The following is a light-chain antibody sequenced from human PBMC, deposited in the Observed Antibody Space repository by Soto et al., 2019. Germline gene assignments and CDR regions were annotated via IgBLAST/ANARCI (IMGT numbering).Light chain of an antibody. Sequence: QSVLTQPASVSGSPGQSITISCTGTSGDIGSYNRVSWYQQHPGKAPKLMIFEVSNRPSGVSYRFSGSKSGNTASLTISGLQAEDEADYFCSSYSISTAYLFGTGTKVTVL. CDR1: SGDIGSYNR. J-gene: IGLJ1*01. CDR2: EVS. CDR3: SSYSISTAYL. V-gene: IGLV2-14*01.